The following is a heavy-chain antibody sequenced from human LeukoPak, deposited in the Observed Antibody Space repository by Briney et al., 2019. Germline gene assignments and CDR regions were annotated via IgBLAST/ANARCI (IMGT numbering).Heavy chain of an antibody. V-gene: IGHV1-2*02. CDR3: ATRRLYYYDSSGYREDDY. D-gene: IGHD3-22*01. CDR2: TNPNSGAT. CDR1: GYTFTAYY. J-gene: IGHJ4*02. Sequence: ASVKVSCKSSGYTFTAYYIHWVRQAPGQGLEWMGWTNPNSGATSYAQKFQGRVTMTEDTSTDTAYMELSSLRSEDTAVYYCATRRLYYYDSSGYREDDYWGQGTLVTVSS.